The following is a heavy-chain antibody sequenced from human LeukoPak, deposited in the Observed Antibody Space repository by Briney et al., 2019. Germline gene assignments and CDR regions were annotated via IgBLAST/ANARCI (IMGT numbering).Heavy chain of an antibody. J-gene: IGHJ6*03. Sequence: PGGSLRLSCAASGFTFSSYAMSWVRQAPGKGLEWVSSISGSGGSTYNADSVKGRFTISRDNFKNTLYLQMNSLRVEDTAIYYCAKATGSTHYYYYMDVWGKGTTVTVSS. D-gene: IGHD1-7*01. CDR2: ISGSGGST. CDR3: AKATGSTHYYYYMDV. CDR1: GFTFSSYA. V-gene: IGHV3-23*01.